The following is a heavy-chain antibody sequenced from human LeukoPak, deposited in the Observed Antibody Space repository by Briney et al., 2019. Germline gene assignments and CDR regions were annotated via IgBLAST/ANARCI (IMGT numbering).Heavy chain of an antibody. CDR1: GGTFSSYA. Sequence: ASVKVSCKASGGTFSSYAISWVRQAPGQGLEWMGGIIPIFGTANYAQKFQGRVTITADESTSTAYMELSSLRSEDTAVYYCARDRQWFGELSTSGFDPWGQGTLVTVSS. CDR2: IIPIFGTA. D-gene: IGHD3-10*01. CDR3: ARDRQWFGELSTSGFDP. V-gene: IGHV1-69*13. J-gene: IGHJ5*02.